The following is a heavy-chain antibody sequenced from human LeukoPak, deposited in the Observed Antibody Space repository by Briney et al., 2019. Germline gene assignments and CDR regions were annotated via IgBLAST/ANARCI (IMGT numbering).Heavy chain of an antibody. CDR1: GYSISSGYY. J-gene: IGHJ5*02. V-gene: IGHV4-61*02. Sequence: PSETLSLTCAGSGYSISSGYYGSWIRQPAGKGLEWIGRIYTSGSTNYNPSLKSRVTISVDTSKNQFSLKLSSVTAADTAVYYCARERTRDPGAHNWFDPWGQGTLVTVSS. D-gene: IGHD7-27*01. CDR3: ARERTRDPGAHNWFDP. CDR2: IYTSGST.